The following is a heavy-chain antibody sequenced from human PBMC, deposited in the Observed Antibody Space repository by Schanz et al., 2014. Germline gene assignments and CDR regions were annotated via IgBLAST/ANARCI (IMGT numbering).Heavy chain of an antibody. CDR2: INSDGSTT. V-gene: IGHV3-74*01. CDR3: ARDDAWAFDY. Sequence: EVQLVESGGGLVQPGGSLRLSCAASGFTFSRYDMQWVRQAPGKGLVWVSRINSDGSTTIYADSVKGRFTISRDNAKNTLYLQMNSLRAEDTAVYYCARDDAWAFDYWGHGTLVTVSS. D-gene: IGHD7-27*01. J-gene: IGHJ4*01. CDR1: GFTFSRYD.